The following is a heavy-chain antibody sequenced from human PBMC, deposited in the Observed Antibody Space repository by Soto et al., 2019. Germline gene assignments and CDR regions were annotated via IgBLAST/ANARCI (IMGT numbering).Heavy chain of an antibody. Sequence: TGGSLRLSCAASGFTSSSYGMHWVRQAPGKGLEWVAVIWYDGSNKYYADSVKGRFTISRDNSKNTLYLQMNSLRAEDTAVYYCARDYYYDSSGYLPLHYGMDVWGQGTTVTVSS. CDR1: GFTSSSYG. J-gene: IGHJ6*02. D-gene: IGHD3-22*01. CDR2: IWYDGSNK. V-gene: IGHV3-33*01. CDR3: ARDYYYDSSGYLPLHYGMDV.